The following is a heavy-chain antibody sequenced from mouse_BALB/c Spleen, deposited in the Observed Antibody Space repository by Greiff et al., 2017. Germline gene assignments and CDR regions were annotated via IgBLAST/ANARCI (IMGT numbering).Heavy chain of an antibody. V-gene: IGHV1-7*01. CDR2: INPSTGYT. CDR3: AREGYDEFAY. Sequence: VQLQQSGAELAKPGASVKMSCKASGYTFTSYWMHWVKQRPGQGLEWIGYINPSTGYTEYNQKFKDKATLTADKSSSTAYMQLSSLTSEDSAVYYCAREGYDEFAYWGQGTLVTVSA. J-gene: IGHJ3*01. CDR1: GYTFTSYW. D-gene: IGHD2-14*01.